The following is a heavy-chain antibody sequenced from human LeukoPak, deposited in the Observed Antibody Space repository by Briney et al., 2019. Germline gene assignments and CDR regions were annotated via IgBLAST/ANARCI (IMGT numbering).Heavy chain of an antibody. CDR1: GFTFSSYY. J-gene: IGHJ4*02. CDR3: ARVVSGGYSSIDY. V-gene: IGHV3-33*01. D-gene: IGHD5-18*01. CDR2: VHNDGNTK. Sequence: GGSLRLSCAASGFTFSSYYMHWVRQAPGKCLEWVAVVHNDGNTKYFGDSVKGRFTISRDNSKNTLYLQMNSLRAEDTAVYYCARVVSGGYSSIDYWGQGTLVTVSS.